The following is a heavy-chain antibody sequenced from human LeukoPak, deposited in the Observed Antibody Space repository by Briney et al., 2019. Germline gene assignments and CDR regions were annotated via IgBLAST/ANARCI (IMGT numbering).Heavy chain of an antibody. V-gene: IGHV3-20*04. Sequence: GGSLRLSCAASGFTFDDYGMSWVRQAPGKGLEWVSGINWNGGSTGYADSVKGRFTISRDNAKNSLYLHMNSLRAEDTAVFYCARERFYYASRGIDYWGQGTLVTVSS. CDR2: INWNGGST. J-gene: IGHJ4*02. CDR3: ARERFYYASRGIDY. CDR1: GFTFDDYG. D-gene: IGHD3-10*01.